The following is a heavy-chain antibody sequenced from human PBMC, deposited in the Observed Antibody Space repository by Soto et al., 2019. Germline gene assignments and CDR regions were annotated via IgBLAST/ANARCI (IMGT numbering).Heavy chain of an antibody. J-gene: IGHJ4*02. D-gene: IGHD3-3*01. CDR1: GYTFTSYG. CDR3: ARVGVDFWSAYYGYYFDY. V-gene: IGHV1-18*01. Sequence: ASVKVSCKASGYTFTSYGISWVRQAPGQGLEWMGWISTYNGDTNYAQKLQGRVTMTTDTSTSTAYMELRSLRSDDTAVYYCARVGVDFWSAYYGYYFDYWGQGTLVTVSS. CDR2: ISTYNGDT.